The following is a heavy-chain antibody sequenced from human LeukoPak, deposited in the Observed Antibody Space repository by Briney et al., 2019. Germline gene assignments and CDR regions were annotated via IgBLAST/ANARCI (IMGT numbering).Heavy chain of an antibody. V-gene: IGHV1-2*02. CDR2: VNTISGGT. Sequence: APVKVSCKASGYTFTAYYIHWVRQAPGQGLEWIGWVNTISGGTNYAQKFQGRVTMTRDTSISTAYMELSRLTSDDTAVYYCTRGREVAGTVGYWGHGTLVTVSS. D-gene: IGHD6-19*01. CDR1: GYTFTAYY. J-gene: IGHJ4*01. CDR3: TRGREVAGTVGY.